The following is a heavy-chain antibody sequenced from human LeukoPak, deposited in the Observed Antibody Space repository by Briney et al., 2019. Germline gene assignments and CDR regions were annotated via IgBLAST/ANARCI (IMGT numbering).Heavy chain of an antibody. D-gene: IGHD3-10*01. CDR3: ARDMVRGVLPYYYYYGMDV. J-gene: IGHJ6*02. Sequence: GGSLRLSRAASGFTFSGYSMNWVRQAPGKGLEWVSYISSSSSTIYYADSVKGRFTISRDNAKNSLYLQMNSLRAEDTAVYYCARDMVRGVLPYYYYYGMDVWGQGTTVTVSS. V-gene: IGHV3-48*01. CDR1: GFTFSGYS. CDR2: ISSSSSTI.